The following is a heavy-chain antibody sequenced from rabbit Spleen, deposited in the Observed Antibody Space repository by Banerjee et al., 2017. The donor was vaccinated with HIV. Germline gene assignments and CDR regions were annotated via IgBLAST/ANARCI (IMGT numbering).Heavy chain of an antibody. J-gene: IGHJ4*01. D-gene: IGHD2-1*01. V-gene: IGHV1S45*01. CDR1: GFSFSSSYW. CDR3: ARGSATMTMVIIGYYFNL. CDR2: IAGSSSGFT. Sequence: QEQLVESGGGLVQPEGSLTLTCTASGFSFSSSYWICWVRQAPGKGLEWISCIAGSSSGFTYSATWAKGRFTISKTSSTTVTLQMTSLTAADTATYFCARGSATMTMVIIGYYFNLWGPGTLVTVS.